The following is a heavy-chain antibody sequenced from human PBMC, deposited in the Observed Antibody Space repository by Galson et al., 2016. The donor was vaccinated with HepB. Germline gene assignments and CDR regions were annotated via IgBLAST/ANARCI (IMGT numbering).Heavy chain of an antibody. D-gene: IGHD1-26*01. CDR3: AGLSGSYYFGMDV. Sequence: SLRLSCAASGFTFSSYAMHWVRQAPGKGLEWVSVIYSGGTTYCAGSVKGRFTISRDNSKNTLYLQMNSLRAEDTAVYYCAGLSGSYYFGMDVWGQGTTVTVSS. CDR1: GFTFSSYA. V-gene: IGHV3-53*01. CDR2: IYSGGTT. J-gene: IGHJ6*02.